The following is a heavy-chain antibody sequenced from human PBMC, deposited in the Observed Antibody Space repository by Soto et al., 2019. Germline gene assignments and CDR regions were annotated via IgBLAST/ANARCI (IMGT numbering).Heavy chain of an antibody. D-gene: IGHD6-13*01. J-gene: IGHJ6*02. CDR2: ISSNGGRT. Sequence: GGSLRLSCSASGFTFSSYAMHWVRQAPGKGLEYVSAISSNGGRTYYADSVKGRFTISRDNSKNTLYLQMSSLRAEDTAVYYCVKDLWYSSSWDPRDYYYYGMDVWGQGTTVTVSS. V-gene: IGHV3-64D*08. CDR1: GFTFSSYA. CDR3: VKDLWYSSSWDPRDYYYYGMDV.